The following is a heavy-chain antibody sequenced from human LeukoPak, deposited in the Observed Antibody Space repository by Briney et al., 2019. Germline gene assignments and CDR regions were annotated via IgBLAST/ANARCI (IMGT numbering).Heavy chain of an antibody. CDR1: GGSISSSSYY. J-gene: IGHJ4*02. CDR3: ARHKDDILTGYGY. CDR2: IYYSGST. D-gene: IGHD3-9*01. V-gene: IGHV4-39*01. Sequence: SETLSLTCTVSGGSISSSSYYWGWIRQPPGKGREGSGSIYYSGSTYYNPSLKSRVTISVDTSKNQFSLKLSSVTAADTAVYYCARHKDDILTGYGYWGQGTLVTVSS.